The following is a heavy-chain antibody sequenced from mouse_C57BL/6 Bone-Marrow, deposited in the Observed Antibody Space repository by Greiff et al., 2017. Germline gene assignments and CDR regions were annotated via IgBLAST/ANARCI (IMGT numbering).Heavy chain of an antibody. CDR2: ILPGSGST. CDR3: ASEGGYYGSSWPY. D-gene: IGHD1-1*01. Sequence: QVQLQQPGAELVKPGASVKLSCKASGYTFTSYWMQWVKQRPGHGLEWIGEILPGSGSTNYNEKVKGKATFTADTSSNTAYMQLSSLTTEDSAIYYCASEGGYYGSSWPYWGQGTLVTVSA. CDR1: GYTFTSYW. J-gene: IGHJ3*01. V-gene: IGHV1-9*01.